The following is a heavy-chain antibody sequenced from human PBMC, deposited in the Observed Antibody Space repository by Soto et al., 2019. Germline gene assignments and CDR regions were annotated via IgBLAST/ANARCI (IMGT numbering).Heavy chain of an antibody. CDR2: IIPILGIA. D-gene: IGHD3-16*01. Sequence: QVQLVQSGAEVKKPGSSVKVSCKASGGTFSSYTISWVRQAPGQGLEWMGRIIPILGIANYAQKFQGRVTITADKSTSTAYMELSSLRSEDTAVYYCARDGRLYSAFDYWGQGTLVTVSS. V-gene: IGHV1-69*08. J-gene: IGHJ4*02. CDR1: GGTFSSYT. CDR3: ARDGRLYSAFDY.